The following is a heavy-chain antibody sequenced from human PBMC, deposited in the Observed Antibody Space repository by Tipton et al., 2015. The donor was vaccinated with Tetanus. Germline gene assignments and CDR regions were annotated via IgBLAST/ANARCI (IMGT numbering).Heavy chain of an antibody. J-gene: IGHJ3*02. Sequence: LSLTCTVSGGSISNSNFYWSWIRQPPGKGLEWIGYICYSGSTYYNPSLKGRVTVSLDTSKNQFSLRPTSVTDADTAVYYCVRDHARACGGDCYPGGFDIWGQGTMVSVSS. CDR2: ICYSGST. V-gene: IGHV4-30-4*01. CDR1: GGSISNSNFY. D-gene: IGHD2-21*02. CDR3: VRDHARACGGDCYPGGFDI.